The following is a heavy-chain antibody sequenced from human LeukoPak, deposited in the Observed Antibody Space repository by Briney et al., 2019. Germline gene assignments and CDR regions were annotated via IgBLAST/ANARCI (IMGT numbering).Heavy chain of an antibody. CDR2: INTNTGNP. J-gene: IGHJ5*02. Sequence: ASVKVSCKASGYTFTSYAMNWVRQAPGQGLEWMGWINTNTGNPTYAQGFTGRFVFSLDTSVSTAYLQISSLKAEDTAVYYCARDPLSYCSSTSCYSNWFDPWSQGTLVTVSS. D-gene: IGHD2-2*01. V-gene: IGHV7-4-1*02. CDR3: ARDPLSYCSSTSCYSNWFDP. CDR1: GYTFTSYA.